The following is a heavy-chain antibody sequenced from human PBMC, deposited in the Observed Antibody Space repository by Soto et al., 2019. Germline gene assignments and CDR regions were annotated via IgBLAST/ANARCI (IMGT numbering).Heavy chain of an antibody. D-gene: IGHD3-9*01. J-gene: IGHJ5*02. CDR2: IGTAGDT. V-gene: IGHV3-13*01. CDR3: ARLNYDILTGYNWFDP. Sequence: PGGSLRLSCAASGFTFSSYYMHWVRQATGKGLEWVSAIGTAGDTYYPGSVKGRFTISRENAKNSLYLQMNSLRAGDTAVYYCARLNYDILTGYNWFDPWGQGTLVTVSS. CDR1: GFTFSSYY.